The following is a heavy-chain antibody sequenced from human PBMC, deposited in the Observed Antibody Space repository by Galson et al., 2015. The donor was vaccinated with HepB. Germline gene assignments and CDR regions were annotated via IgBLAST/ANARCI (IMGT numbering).Heavy chain of an antibody. CDR1: GFTFSSYS. CDR3: ARAPLEGLYDYVWGSYLYYFDY. D-gene: IGHD3-16*02. Sequence: SLRLSCAASGFTFSSYSMNWVRQAPGKGLEWVSSISSSSSYIYYADSVEGRFTISRDNAKNSLYLQMNSLRAEDTAVYYCARAPLEGLYDYVWGSYLYYFDYWGQGTLVTVSS. V-gene: IGHV3-21*01. J-gene: IGHJ4*02. CDR2: ISSSSSYI.